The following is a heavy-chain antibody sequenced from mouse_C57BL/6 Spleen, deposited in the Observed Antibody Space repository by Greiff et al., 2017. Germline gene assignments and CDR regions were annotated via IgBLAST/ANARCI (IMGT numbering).Heavy chain of an antibody. D-gene: IGHD2-2*01. CDR1: GFTFSSYA. CDR3: ARVEWLRAWFAY. Sequence: EVQGVESGGGLVKPGGSLKLSCAASGFTFSSYAMSWVRQTPEKRLEWVATISDGGSYTYYPDNVKGRFTISRDNAKNNLYLQMSHLKSEDTAMYYCARVEWLRAWFAYWGQGTLVTVSA. J-gene: IGHJ3*01. V-gene: IGHV5-4*01. CDR2: ISDGGSYT.